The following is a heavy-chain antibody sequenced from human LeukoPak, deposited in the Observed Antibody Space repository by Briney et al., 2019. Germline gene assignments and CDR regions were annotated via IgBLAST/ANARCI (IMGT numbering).Heavy chain of an antibody. CDR1: GGTFSSYA. V-gene: IGHV1-69*01. CDR2: IIPIFGTA. CDR3: ARSPRVGATTYYYYGMDV. D-gene: IGHD1-26*01. Sequence: EASVQVSCKASGGTFSSYAISWVRQAPGQGLEWVGGIIPIFGTANYAQKFQGRVTITADESTSTAYMELSSLRSEDTAVYYCARSPRVGATTYYYYGMDVWGQGTTVTVSS. J-gene: IGHJ6*02.